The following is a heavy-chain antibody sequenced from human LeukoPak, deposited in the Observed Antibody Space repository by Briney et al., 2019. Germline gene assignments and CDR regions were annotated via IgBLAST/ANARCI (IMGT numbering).Heavy chain of an antibody. J-gene: IGHJ6*03. Sequence: ASVKVSCKASGYTFTGYYMHWVRQAPGQGLEWMGWINPNSGGTNYAQKFQGRVTMTRDTSICTAYMELSRLRSDDTAVYYCARAPYYDFWSGSPSFYYMDVWGKGTTVTVSS. CDR2: INPNSGGT. V-gene: IGHV1-2*02. CDR1: GYTFTGYY. CDR3: ARAPYYDFWSGSPSFYYMDV. D-gene: IGHD3-3*01.